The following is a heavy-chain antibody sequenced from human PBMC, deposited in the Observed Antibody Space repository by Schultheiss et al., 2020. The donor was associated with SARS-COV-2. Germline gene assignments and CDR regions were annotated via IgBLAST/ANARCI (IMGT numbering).Heavy chain of an antibody. CDR1: GGSISSGGYY. CDR2: IYYSGST. V-gene: IGHV4-31*03. J-gene: IGHJ4*02. D-gene: IGHD4-23*01. CDR3: ARGAFSEVTPFDY. Sequence: SQTLSLTCTVSGGSISSGGYYWSWIRQHPGKGLEWIGYIYYSGSTYYNPSLKSRVTISVDTSKNQFSLKLSSVTAADTAVYYCARGAFSEVTPFDYWGQGTLVTVSS.